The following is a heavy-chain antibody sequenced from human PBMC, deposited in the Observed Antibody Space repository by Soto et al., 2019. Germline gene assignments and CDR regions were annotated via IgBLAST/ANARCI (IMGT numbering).Heavy chain of an antibody. CDR2: IGGGGSST. V-gene: IGHV3-23*01. Sequence: GGSLRLSCAASGFTFSTYVMSWVRQAPGKGPEWVSTIGGGGSSTYYADSVKGRFTISRDNSENTLYLQMNSLRAEDTAVYYCAREGEKGYYGISGYYYAAFDIWGQGAKVTVSS. D-gene: IGHD3-22*01. J-gene: IGHJ3*02. CDR1: GFTFSTYV. CDR3: AREGEKGYYGISGYYYAAFDI.